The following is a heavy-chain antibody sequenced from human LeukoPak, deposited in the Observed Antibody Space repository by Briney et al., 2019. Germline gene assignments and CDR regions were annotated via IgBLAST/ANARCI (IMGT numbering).Heavy chain of an antibody. CDR1: GGSFSGYY. Sequence: PSETLSLTCAVYGGSFSGYYWSWIRQPPGKGLEWIGEINHSGSTNYNPSLKSRVTISVDTSKNQFSLKLSSVTAADTAVYYCARRKMATIKTLDYWGQGTLVTVSS. V-gene: IGHV4-34*01. J-gene: IGHJ4*02. D-gene: IGHD5-24*01. CDR2: INHSGST. CDR3: ARRKMATIKTLDY.